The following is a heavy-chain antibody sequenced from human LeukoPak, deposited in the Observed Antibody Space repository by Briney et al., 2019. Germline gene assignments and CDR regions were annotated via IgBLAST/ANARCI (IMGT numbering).Heavy chain of an antibody. CDR3: ARDLGYSSFDY. J-gene: IGHJ4*02. CDR2: MNQDGGEK. Sequence: AASLRLSCAASGFTFRKYWMSWVRQAPGKGLEWVANMNQDGGEKNYVDSVKGRLTISRDNARNSLYLQMNSLTVDDTAVYYCARDLGYSSFDYWGQGALVTVSS. CDR1: GFTFRKYW. V-gene: IGHV3-7*01. D-gene: IGHD2-15*01.